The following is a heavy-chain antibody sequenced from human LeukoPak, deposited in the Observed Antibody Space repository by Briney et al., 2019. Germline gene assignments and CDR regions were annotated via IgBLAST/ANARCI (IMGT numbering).Heavy chain of an antibody. V-gene: IGHV1-8*01. CDR3: ARGRVADGSGSYYFLENWYYYYYYMDV. CDR2: MNPNSGNT. Sequence: ASVKVSCKASGYTFTSYDINWVRQATGQGLEWMGWMNPNSGNTGYAQKFQGRVTMTRNTSINTAYMELSSLRSEDTAVYYCARGRVADGSGSYYFLENWYYYYYYMDVWGKGTTVTVSS. D-gene: IGHD3-10*01. J-gene: IGHJ6*03. CDR1: GYTFTSYD.